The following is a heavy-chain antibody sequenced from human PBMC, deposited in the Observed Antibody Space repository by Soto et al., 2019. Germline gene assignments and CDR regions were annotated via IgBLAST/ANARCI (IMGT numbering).Heavy chain of an antibody. D-gene: IGHD6-19*01. CDR1: GDSISSGSY. Sequence: SETLSLTCTVSGDSISSGSYWGWIRQPPGEGPEWIASIYHGGTTFYNPSLKSRISISVDTSKNQFSLRLTSVTAADTATYYCARVHVMVVAGSTFDYWGPGTLVPVSP. V-gene: IGHV4-38-2*02. CDR3: ARVHVMVVAGSTFDY. J-gene: IGHJ4*03. CDR2: IYHGGTT.